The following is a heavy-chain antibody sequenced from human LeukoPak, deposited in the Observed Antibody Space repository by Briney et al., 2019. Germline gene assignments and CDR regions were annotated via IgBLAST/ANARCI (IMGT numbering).Heavy chain of an antibody. CDR1: GFTIRIYG. V-gene: IGHV3-30*18. CDR2: ISHDGGAK. CDR3: AKDWGSSDWYNYFDP. J-gene: IGHJ5*02. Sequence: GGSLRLSCEVSGFTIRIYGMHWVRQAPGKGLEWVAMISHDGGAKYYGDSVKGRFTISRDNSKNTLYLQMNSLSTEDTALYYCAKDWGSSDWYNYFDPWGQGTLVTVSS. D-gene: IGHD6-19*01.